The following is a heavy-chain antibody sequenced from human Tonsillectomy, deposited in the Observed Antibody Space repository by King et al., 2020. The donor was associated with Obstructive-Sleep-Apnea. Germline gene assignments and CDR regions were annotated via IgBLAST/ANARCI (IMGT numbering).Heavy chain of an antibody. D-gene: IGHD4-11*01. J-gene: IGHJ6*02. CDR3: ARDKYNDYPLVSEMAV. Sequence: VQLVESGGGVVQPGRSLRLSCAASGFTFSSYSMHWVRQAPGKGLEWVTLISNNGNDKNYADSVKGRFTVSRDNSKDRLYLQVSSLRVEETAIYYCARDKYNDYPLVSEMAVWGQGTTVTVSS. CDR2: ISNNGNDK. CDR1: GFTFSSYS. V-gene: IGHV3-30*04.